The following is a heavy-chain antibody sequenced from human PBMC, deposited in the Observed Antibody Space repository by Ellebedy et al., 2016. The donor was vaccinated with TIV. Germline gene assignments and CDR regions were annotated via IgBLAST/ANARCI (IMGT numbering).Heavy chain of an antibody. Sequence: GESLKISCAASGFTFSTSAMSWVRQAPGKGLEWVSSLSGSGGSTYYADSVKGRFTISRDNSKNTRYLQMNSLRAEDTAVYYCARDRSAVQLWFGFDYWGQGTLVTVSS. J-gene: IGHJ4*02. CDR3: ARDRSAVQLWFGFDY. V-gene: IGHV3-23*01. CDR1: GFTFSTSA. CDR2: LSGSGGST. D-gene: IGHD5-18*01.